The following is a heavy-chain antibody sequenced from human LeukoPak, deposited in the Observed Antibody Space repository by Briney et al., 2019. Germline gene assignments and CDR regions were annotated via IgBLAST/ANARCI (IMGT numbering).Heavy chain of an antibody. CDR1: GGSISSGGYY. D-gene: IGHD3-10*01. Sequence: PSETLSLTCTVSGGSISSGGYYWSWIRQPPGKGLEWIGYIYHSGSTYYNPSLKSRVTISVDTSKNQFSLKLSSVTAADTAVYYCAAWFGESLYFDYWGQGTLVTVSS. CDR2: IYHSGST. CDR3: AAWFGESLYFDY. V-gene: IGHV4-30-2*01. J-gene: IGHJ4*02.